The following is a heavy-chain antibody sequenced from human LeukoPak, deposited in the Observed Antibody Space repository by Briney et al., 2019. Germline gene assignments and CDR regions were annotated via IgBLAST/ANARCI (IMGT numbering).Heavy chain of an antibody. Sequence: SGGSLRLSCAASGFTFSSYAMHWVRQAPGKGLEWVANIKQDGSEKYYVDSVKGRFTISRDNAKNSLYLQMNSLRAEDTAVYFCAGGSGWVTDSWGQGTLVTVSA. J-gene: IGHJ4*02. D-gene: IGHD6-19*01. CDR3: AGGSGWVTDS. CDR2: IKQDGSEK. CDR1: GFTFSSYA. V-gene: IGHV3-7*01.